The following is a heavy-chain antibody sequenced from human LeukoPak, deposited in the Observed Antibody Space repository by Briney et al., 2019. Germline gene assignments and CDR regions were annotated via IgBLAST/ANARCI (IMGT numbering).Heavy chain of an antibody. CDR1: GYTFTKYL. J-gene: IGHJ6*02. CDR2: INPNGDAT. V-gene: IGHV1-46*01. D-gene: IGHD6-25*01. Sequence: ASVKVSCKTSGYTFTKYLIHWVRQAPGQGLEWVGTINPNGDATNYAPRLQGRLTLTQDTSTSTVYMELRGLTPDDTAVYYCARPLFCAFDNCGYWLDPWGQGTTVTVSS. CDR3: ARPLFCAFDNCGYWLDP.